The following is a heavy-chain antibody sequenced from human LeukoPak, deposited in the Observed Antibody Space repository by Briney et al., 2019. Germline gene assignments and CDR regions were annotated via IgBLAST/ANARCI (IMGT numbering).Heavy chain of an antibody. CDR2: IYYSGST. D-gene: IGHD3-10*01. V-gene: IGHV4-31*03. CDR3: AREPTMVRGVAYFDY. Sequence: SETLSLTCTVSGGSISSGGYYWRWIRQHPGKGLEWIGYIYYSGSTYYNPSLKSRVTISVDTSKNQFSLKLSSVTAADTAVYYCAREPTMVRGVAYFDYWGQGTLVTVSS. CDR1: GGSISSGGYY. J-gene: IGHJ4*02.